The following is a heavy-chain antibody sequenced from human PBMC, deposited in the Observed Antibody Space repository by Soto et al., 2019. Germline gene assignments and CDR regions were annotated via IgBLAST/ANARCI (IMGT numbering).Heavy chain of an antibody. Sequence: EVQLVQSGAEVKKPGATVKLSCKVSGYTFTDYYVHWVQQAPGKGLEWMGLVDSADGETIYAEKFQGRVTMTADTSTDTAYIELTSLRSEDAAVYYCGTVGRLGSTGASTYGMDVWGQGTTVTVSS. CDR2: VDSADGET. D-gene: IGHD1-26*01. CDR3: GTVGRLGSTGASTYGMDV. V-gene: IGHV1-69-2*01. CDR1: GYTFTDYY. J-gene: IGHJ6*02.